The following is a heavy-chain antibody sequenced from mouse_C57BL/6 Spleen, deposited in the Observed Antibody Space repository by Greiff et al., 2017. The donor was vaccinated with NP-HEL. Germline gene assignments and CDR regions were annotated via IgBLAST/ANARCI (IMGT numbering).Heavy chain of an antibody. Sequence: QLQQSGPGLVKPSQSLSLTCSVTGYSITSGYYWNWIRQFPGNKLEWMGYISYDGSNNYNPSLKNRISITRDTSKNQFFLKLNSVTTEDTATYYCARLGPGYYFDYWGQGTTLTVSS. V-gene: IGHV3-6*01. J-gene: IGHJ2*01. D-gene: IGHD4-1*01. CDR3: ARLGPGYYFDY. CDR2: ISYDGSN. CDR1: GYSITSGYY.